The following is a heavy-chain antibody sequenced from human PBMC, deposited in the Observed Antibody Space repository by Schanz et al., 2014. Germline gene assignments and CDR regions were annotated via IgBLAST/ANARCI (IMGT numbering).Heavy chain of an antibody. Sequence: EVHLEESGGGLVQPGGSPRLSCAVSGFTFSNCDMTWVRQAPGKGLEWVAIIDGRGITTFYADSVKGRFTISRDNAKNTVYLQMNSLRDDDTAVYYCAKGQGAVINNWYFDLWGRGTLVTVSS. J-gene: IGHJ2*01. CDR3: AKGQGAVINNWYFDL. CDR1: GFTFSNCD. CDR2: IDGRGITT. D-gene: IGHD2-21*01. V-gene: IGHV3-23*04.